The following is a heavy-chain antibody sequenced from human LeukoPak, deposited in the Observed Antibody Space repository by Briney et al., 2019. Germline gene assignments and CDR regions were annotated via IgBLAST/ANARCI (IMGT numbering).Heavy chain of an antibody. CDR1: GFTFGDYA. V-gene: IGHV3-49*03. Sequence: GGSLRLSCTASGFTFGDYAMSWIRQAPGKGLEWVGFIRSKAYGGTTEYAASVKGRFTISRGDSKSIAYLQMNSLKTEDTAVYYCTRDLGVLLWFGELLVGWFDPWGQGTLVTVSS. D-gene: IGHD3-10*01. J-gene: IGHJ5*02. CDR2: IRSKAYGGTT. CDR3: TRDLGVLLWFGELLVGWFDP.